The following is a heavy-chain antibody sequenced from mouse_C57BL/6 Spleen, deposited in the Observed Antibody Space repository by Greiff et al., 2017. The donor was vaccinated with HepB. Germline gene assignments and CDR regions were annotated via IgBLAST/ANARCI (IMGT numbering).Heavy chain of an antibody. Sequence: VQLQQSGTVLARPGASVKMSCKTSGYTFTSYWMHWVNQRPGQGLEWIGAIYPGNSDTSYNQKFKGKAKLTAVTSASTAYMELSSLTNEDSAVYYCTRDYSNYVGYAMDYWGQGTSVTVSS. J-gene: IGHJ4*01. CDR1: GYTFTSYW. CDR2: IYPGNSDT. D-gene: IGHD2-5*01. V-gene: IGHV1-5*01. CDR3: TRDYSNYVGYAMDY.